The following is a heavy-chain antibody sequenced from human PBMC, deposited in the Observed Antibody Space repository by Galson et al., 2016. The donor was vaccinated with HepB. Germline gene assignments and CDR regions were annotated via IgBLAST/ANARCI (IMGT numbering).Heavy chain of an antibody. CDR3: AKDRESTRLQFSWVASYYFDF. J-gene: IGHJ4*02. Sequence: SLRLSCAASGFTFSLFDMHWVRQAPGKGLEWVAVVSYDGSTEFYADSVTGRFTISRDNSKKTLYLQINGLRAEDAAVYYCAKDRESTRLQFSWVASYYFDFWGQGTLVTVSS. V-gene: IGHV3-30*18. CDR1: GFTFSLFD. D-gene: IGHD5-24*01. CDR2: VSYDGSTE.